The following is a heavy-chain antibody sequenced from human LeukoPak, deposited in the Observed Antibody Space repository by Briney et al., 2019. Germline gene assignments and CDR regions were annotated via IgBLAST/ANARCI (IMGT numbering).Heavy chain of an antibody. D-gene: IGHD2-15*01. V-gene: IGHV3-7*03. CDR2: IKGDGSKI. CDR1: GFTFSEYL. Sequence: GGSLRLSSGASGFTFSEYLMSWVRQAPGRGPEWVANIKGDGSKIYYVDSVKGRFTISRDNDKNSLYLQMNNLRVEDTAVYHCARDGSSFDFWGRGALVTVSS. CDR3: ARDGSSFDF. J-gene: IGHJ4*02.